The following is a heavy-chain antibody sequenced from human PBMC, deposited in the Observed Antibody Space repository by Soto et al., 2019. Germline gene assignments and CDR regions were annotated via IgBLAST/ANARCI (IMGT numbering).Heavy chain of an antibody. V-gene: IGHV1-18*01. CDR1: GYAFISYD. CDR3: AREGVAPYYYYGMDV. Sequence: GASVKASCKASGYAFISYDINWVRQATGQGLEWVGWINPYNGNTKYSQRLQGRVTLTTDTSTSTVHMEVRSLRSDDTAVYYCAREGVAPYYYYGMDVWGQGTPVTVSS. CDR2: INPYNGNT. J-gene: IGHJ6*02. D-gene: IGHD5-12*01.